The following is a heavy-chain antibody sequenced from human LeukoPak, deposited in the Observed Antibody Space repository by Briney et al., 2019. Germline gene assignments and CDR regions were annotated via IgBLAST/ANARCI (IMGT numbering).Heavy chain of an antibody. J-gene: IGHJ3*02. D-gene: IGHD3-10*01. CDR2: INAGNGNT. CDR3: ARVPPGVSRVSGAFDI. CDR1: GYTFTSYA. Sequence: ASVKVSCKASGYTFTSYAMHWVRQAPGQRLEWMGWINAGNGNTKYSQKFQGRVTITRDTSASTAYMELSSLRSEDTAVYYCARVPPGVSRVSGAFDIWGQGTMVTVSS. V-gene: IGHV1-3*01.